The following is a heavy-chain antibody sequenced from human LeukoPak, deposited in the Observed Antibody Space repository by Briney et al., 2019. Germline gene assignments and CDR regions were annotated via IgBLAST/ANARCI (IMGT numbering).Heavy chain of an antibody. J-gene: IGHJ4*02. Sequence: ASVKVSFKDSGGTFSSYAISWVRQAPGQGLEWMGRIIPILGIANYAQKFQGRVTITADKSTSTAYMELSSLRSEDTAVYYCAKNRDGYIHDYWGQGTLVTVSS. CDR1: GGTFSSYA. V-gene: IGHV1-69*04. CDR3: AKNRDGYIHDY. CDR2: IIPILGIA. D-gene: IGHD5-24*01.